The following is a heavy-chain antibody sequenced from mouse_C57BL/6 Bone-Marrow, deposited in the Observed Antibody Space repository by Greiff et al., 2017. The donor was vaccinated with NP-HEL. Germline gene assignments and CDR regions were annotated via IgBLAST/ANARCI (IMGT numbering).Heavy chain of an antibody. Sequence: VKLKQSGPELVKPGASVKISCKASGYAFSSSWMNWVKQRPGKGLEWIGRIYPGDGDTNYNGKFKGKATLTADKSSSTAYMQLSSLTSEDSAVYFCADLYYYGSSWYFDVWGTGTTVTVSS. CDR2: IYPGDGDT. V-gene: IGHV1-82*01. CDR1: GYAFSSSW. D-gene: IGHD1-1*01. J-gene: IGHJ1*03. CDR3: ADLYYYGSSWYFDV.